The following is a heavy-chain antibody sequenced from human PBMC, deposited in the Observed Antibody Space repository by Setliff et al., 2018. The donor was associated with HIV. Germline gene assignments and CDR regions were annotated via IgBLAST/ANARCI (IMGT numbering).Heavy chain of an antibody. V-gene: IGHV3-23*01. J-gene: IGHJ4*02. CDR2: ISGSNSRT. CDR3: ARHSPSDY. Sequence: GGSLRLSCAASGFTFSSYAMHWVRQAPGKGLEWVSGISGSNSRTDYVDSVKGRFTISRDKSKNTLYLQLNSLRAEDTAVYYCARHSPSDYWGQGTLVTVSS. CDR1: GFTFSSYA.